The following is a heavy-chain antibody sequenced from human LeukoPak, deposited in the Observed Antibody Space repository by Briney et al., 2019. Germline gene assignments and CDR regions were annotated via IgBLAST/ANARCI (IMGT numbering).Heavy chain of an antibody. D-gene: IGHD3-22*01. CDR1: GGSISSYY. Sequence: SETLSLTCTVSGGSISSYYWSWIRQPPGKGLEWIGRIYTSGSTNYNPSLKSRVTMSVDTSKNQFFLKLSSVTAADTAVYYCARAGHYYDSSGQYYFDYWGQGTLVTVSS. CDR3: ARAGHYYDSSGQYYFDY. J-gene: IGHJ4*02. CDR2: IYTSGST. V-gene: IGHV4-4*07.